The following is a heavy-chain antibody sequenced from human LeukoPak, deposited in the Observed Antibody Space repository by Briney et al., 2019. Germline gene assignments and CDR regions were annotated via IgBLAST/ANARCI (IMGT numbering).Heavy chain of an antibody. CDR1: GFTFSSYA. CDR3: ARDRVGATDYFDY. J-gene: IGHJ4*02. V-gene: IGHV3-30-3*01. Sequence: GRSLRLSCAASGFTFSSYAMHWVRQAPGKGLEWVAVISYDGSNKYYADSVKGRFTISRDNSKNTLYLQMNSLRAEDTVVYYCARDRVGATDYFDYWGQGTLVTVSS. CDR2: ISYDGSNK. D-gene: IGHD1-26*01.